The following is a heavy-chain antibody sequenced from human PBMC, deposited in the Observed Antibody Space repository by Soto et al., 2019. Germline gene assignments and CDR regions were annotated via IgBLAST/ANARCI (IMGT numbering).Heavy chain of an antibody. CDR2: IYPGDSDT. CDR3: ATQEVPASFYYYYGMDV. V-gene: IGHV5-51*01. J-gene: IGHJ6*02. D-gene: IGHD2-2*01. CDR1: GNSFTSYW. Sequence: GESLKISCKGSGNSFTSYWIGWVRQMPGKGLEWMGIIYPGDSDTRYSPSFQGQVTISADKSISTAYLQWSSLKASDTAMYYCATQEVPASFYYYYGMDVWGQGTTVTVS.